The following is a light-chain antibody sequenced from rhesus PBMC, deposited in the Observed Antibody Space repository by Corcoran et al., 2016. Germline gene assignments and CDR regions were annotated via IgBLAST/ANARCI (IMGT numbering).Light chain of an antibody. Sequence: DIQMTQSPSSLSASVGDRVTITCRVSQGITNDLAWYQQKPGEIPKLLIYEASSLQSGIPSRFSGSGSGTDFTLTISSLQPEDFATYYCQHYYRAPYSFGQGTKVEIK. CDR3: QHYYRAPYS. J-gene: IGKJ2*01. CDR1: QGITND. V-gene: IGKV1-21*01. CDR2: EAS.